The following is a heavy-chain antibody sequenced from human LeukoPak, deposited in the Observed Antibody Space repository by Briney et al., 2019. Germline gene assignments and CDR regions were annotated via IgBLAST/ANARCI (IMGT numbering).Heavy chain of an antibody. D-gene: IGHD3-22*01. V-gene: IGHV4-38-2*01. Sequence: SETLSLTCAVSGYSISGGYYWGWIRQPPGKGLEWIGSIYHSGSTYYNPSLKSRVTMSVDPSNNQFSLNLRSVTAADTAVYYCARRRYYDGSGYLEWGQGTLLSVSS. CDR1: GYSISGGYY. CDR2: IYHSGST. J-gene: IGHJ1*01. CDR3: ARRRYYDGSGYLE.